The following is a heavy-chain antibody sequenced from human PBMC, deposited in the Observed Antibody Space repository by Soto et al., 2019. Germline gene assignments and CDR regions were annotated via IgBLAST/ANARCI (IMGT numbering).Heavy chain of an antibody. CDR1: GFTFSSYA. D-gene: IGHD1-26*01. V-gene: IGHV3-23*01. CDR2: TSGSGGST. Sequence: GGSLRLSCAASGFTFSSYAMSWVRQAPGKGLEWVSATSGSGGSTYYADSVKGRFTISRDNAKNSLYLQMNRLRAEDTAIYYCAREDGVVGSSSAFDHWGLGTLVTVSS. J-gene: IGHJ4*02. CDR3: AREDGVVGSSSAFDH.